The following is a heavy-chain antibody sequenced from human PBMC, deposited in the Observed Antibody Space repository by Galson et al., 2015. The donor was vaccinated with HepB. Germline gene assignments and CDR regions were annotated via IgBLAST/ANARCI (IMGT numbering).Heavy chain of an antibody. V-gene: IGHV1-2*06. CDR2: INPNSGGT. CDR1: GYTFTAYH. CDR3: ARAGSISCFVS. Sequence: SVKVSCKASGYTFTAYHMHWLRQAPGQGLEWMGRINPNSGGTNYAQNFQDRVTMTRDTSTSTAYMELSSLRFDDTAVYYCARAGSISCFVSWGQGTLVTVSS. D-gene: IGHD3-3*02. J-gene: IGHJ5*02.